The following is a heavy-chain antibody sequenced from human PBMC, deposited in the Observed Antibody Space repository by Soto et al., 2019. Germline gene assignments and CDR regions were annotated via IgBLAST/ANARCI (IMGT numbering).Heavy chain of an antibody. CDR1: GGSINTFY. CDR3: AREGSYSAYNFAHGIQLWSFDF. D-gene: IGHD5-12*01. Sequence: SETLSLTCTVSGGSINTFYWSWVRQPAGTGLEWIGRIFSSGSTSFNPSLESRVAMSVDTSKNHFSLNLSSVTAADMAVYYCAREGSYSAYNFAHGIQLWSFDFWGQGALVTVSS. CDR2: IFSSGST. J-gene: IGHJ4*02. V-gene: IGHV4-4*07.